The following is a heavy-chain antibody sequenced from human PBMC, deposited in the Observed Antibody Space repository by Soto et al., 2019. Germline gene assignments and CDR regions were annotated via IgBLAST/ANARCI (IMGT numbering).Heavy chain of an antibody. D-gene: IGHD4-17*01. CDR1: GFTFSSYA. CDR3: ANHLGRATVTAGGIY. J-gene: IGHJ4*02. CDR2: ISGSGATT. Sequence: PGGSLRLSCAASGFTFSSYAMNWVRQAPGKGLEWVSGISGSGATTFYADSVKGRFTISRDNSKIALYLQLNSLRAEDTAVYYCANHLGRATVTAGGIYWGQGTLVTVSS. V-gene: IGHV3-23*01.